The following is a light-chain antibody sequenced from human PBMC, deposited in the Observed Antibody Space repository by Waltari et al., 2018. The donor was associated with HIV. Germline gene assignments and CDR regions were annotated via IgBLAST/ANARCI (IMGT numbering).Light chain of an antibody. J-gene: IGKJ3*01. Sequence: DIQMIQSPSNLSASVGDAVTINCRASHDIKSWLAWNQHKPRQAPKLLLYKASTLESGVSSRFSGAGSGTNFTFTIASLQVDDIATYYCQQYNTFSFTFGPGTTV. CDR3: QQYNTFSFT. CDR2: KAS. V-gene: IGKV1-5*03. CDR1: HDIKSW.